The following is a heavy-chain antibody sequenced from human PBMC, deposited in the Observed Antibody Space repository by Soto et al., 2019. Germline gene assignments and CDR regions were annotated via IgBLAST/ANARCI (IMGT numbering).Heavy chain of an antibody. Sequence: QVQLQQWGAGLLKPSEILSLTCAVYGGSFSGYYWSWIRQPPGKGLGWIGEINHSGSTNYNPSLKTRVTISVDTSKKQFSLKLSSVTAAATAVYYCARSPRLGIAVAGYNWFDPWGQGTLVTVSS. J-gene: IGHJ5*02. CDR1: GGSFSGYY. D-gene: IGHD6-19*01. CDR2: INHSGST. V-gene: IGHV4-34*01. CDR3: ARSPRLGIAVAGYNWFDP.